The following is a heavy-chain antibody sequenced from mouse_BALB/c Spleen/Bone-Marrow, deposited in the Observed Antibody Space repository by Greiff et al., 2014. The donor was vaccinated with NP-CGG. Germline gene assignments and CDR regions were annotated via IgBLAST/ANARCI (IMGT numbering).Heavy chain of an antibody. D-gene: IGHD4-1*01. J-gene: IGHJ2*01. Sequence: QVQLKQSGAELVRPGSSVKISCKASGYAFSSYWMNWVKQRPGQGLEWIGQIYPGDGDTNYNGKFRGKATLTADKSSSTAYMQLSSLTSEDSAVYFCARVRNWADYWGQGTTLTVSS. CDR3: ARVRNWADY. CDR1: GYAFSSYW. CDR2: IYPGDGDT. V-gene: IGHV1-80*01.